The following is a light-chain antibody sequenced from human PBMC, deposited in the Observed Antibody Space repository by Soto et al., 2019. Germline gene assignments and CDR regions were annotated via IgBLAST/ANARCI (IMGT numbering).Light chain of an antibody. CDR1: SSNIGAGHV. J-gene: IGLJ2*01. Sequence: QSVLTQPPSVSGAPGQRVTISCTGSSSNIGAGHVVHWYQQFPGRAPNLLIYGSTNRPSGVPDRFSGSKSGTSASLAITGLQDEDEAAYYCQSYDNGLRASVFGGGTKLTVL. CDR3: QSYDNGLRASV. V-gene: IGLV1-40*01. CDR2: GST.